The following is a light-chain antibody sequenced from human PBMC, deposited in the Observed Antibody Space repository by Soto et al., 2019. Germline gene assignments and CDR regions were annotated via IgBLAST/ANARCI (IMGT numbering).Light chain of an antibody. J-gene: IGLJ3*02. CDR1: SGSVSTDDY. CDR2: NTY. CDR3: VLYMGRGIWV. V-gene: IGLV8-61*01. Sequence: QTVVTQEPSFSVSPGGTVTLTCGLSSGSVSTDDYPGWYQQTPGQAPRALIYNTYTRSSGVPDRFSGSIVGNNAALTITGAQADDESDYYCVLYMGRGIWVFGGGTKLTVL.